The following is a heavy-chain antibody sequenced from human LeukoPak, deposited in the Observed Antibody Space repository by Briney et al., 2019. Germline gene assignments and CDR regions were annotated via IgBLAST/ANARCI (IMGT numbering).Heavy chain of an antibody. J-gene: IGHJ5*02. Sequence: ASVSVSCKASGYTFTSYGISWVRQAPGQGLEWMGWISALNGNTNYAQKLQGRVTMTTDTSTSTAYMGLRSLRSDDTAVYYCARVGYDFWSGYPQRFDPWGQGTLGTVSS. D-gene: IGHD3-3*01. CDR3: ARVGYDFWSGYPQRFDP. CDR2: ISALNGNT. V-gene: IGHV1-18*01. CDR1: GYTFTSYG.